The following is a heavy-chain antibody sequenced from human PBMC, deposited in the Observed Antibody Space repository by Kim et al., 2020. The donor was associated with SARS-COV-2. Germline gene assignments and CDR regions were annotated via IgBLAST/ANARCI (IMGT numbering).Heavy chain of an antibody. CDR2: TYYRSKWYN. Sequence: SQTLSLTCAISGDSVSSNSAAWNWIRQSPSRGLEWLGRTYYRSKWYNDYAVSVKSRITINPDTSKNQFSLQLNSVTPEDTAVYYCAREHIVVVTAIHWFDPWGQGTLVTVSS. V-gene: IGHV6-1*01. CDR1: GDSVSSNSAA. D-gene: IGHD2-21*02. J-gene: IGHJ5*02. CDR3: AREHIVVVTAIHWFDP.